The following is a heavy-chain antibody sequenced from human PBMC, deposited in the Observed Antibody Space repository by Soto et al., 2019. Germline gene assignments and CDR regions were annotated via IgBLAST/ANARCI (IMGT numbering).Heavy chain of an antibody. V-gene: IGHV4-39*01. CDR2: IYYSGST. J-gene: IGHJ4*02. CDR1: GGSISSSSYY. CDR3: ARLTPYYYGSGSRDY. D-gene: IGHD3-10*01. Sequence: SETLSLTCTVSGGSISSSSYYRGWIRQPPGKGLEWIGSIYYSGSTYYNPSLKSRVTISVDTSKNQFSLKLSSVTAADTAVYYRARLTPYYYGSGSRDYWGQGTLVTVSS.